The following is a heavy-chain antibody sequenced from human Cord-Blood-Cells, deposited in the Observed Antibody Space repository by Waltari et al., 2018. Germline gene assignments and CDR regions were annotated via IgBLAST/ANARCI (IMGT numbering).Heavy chain of an antibody. CDR1: GFTFSSYS. CDR2: ISSNSSYI. V-gene: IGHV3-21*01. D-gene: IGHD5-12*01. CDR3: ARDRGGDGYNYYFDY. Sequence: EVQLVESGGGLVKPGGSLRLACAASGFTFSSYSLNWVRQAPGKGLEWVSSISSNSSYIYQADSVKGRFNNSRDNAKNSMYLQMNSLRAEDTAVYYCARDRGGDGYNYYFDYWGQGTLVTVSS. J-gene: IGHJ4*02.